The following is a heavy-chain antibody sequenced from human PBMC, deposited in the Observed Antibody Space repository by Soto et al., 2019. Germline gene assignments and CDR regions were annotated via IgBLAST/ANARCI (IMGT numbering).Heavy chain of an antibody. CDR1: GFVFSSFG. J-gene: IGHJ4*02. CDR2: IWYDGSNR. V-gene: IGHV3-33*01. Sequence: QVQLVESGGGVVQPGRSLRLSCAASGFVFSSFGMHWVRQAPGKGLEWVTMIWYDGSNRYYADSVKGRFTISRDNSRNTVYLQMNSLRAEDTAVYYCARDLLGSAGHFDYCGQGTLVTVSS. D-gene: IGHD6-13*01. CDR3: ARDLLGSAGHFDY.